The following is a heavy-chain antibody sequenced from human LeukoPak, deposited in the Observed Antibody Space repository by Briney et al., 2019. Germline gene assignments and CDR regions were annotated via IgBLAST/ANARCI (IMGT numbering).Heavy chain of an antibody. CDR1: GGSISSGDYY. V-gene: IGHV4-30-4*01. Sequence: DPSQTLSLTCTVSGGSISSGDYYWSWIRQPPGKGLEWIGYIYYSGSTYYNPSLKSRVTISVDTSKNQFSLKLSSVTAADTAVYYCARSELGVVYFDYWGQGTLVTVSS. D-gene: IGHD3-3*01. J-gene: IGHJ4*02. CDR2: IYYSGST. CDR3: ARSELGVVYFDY.